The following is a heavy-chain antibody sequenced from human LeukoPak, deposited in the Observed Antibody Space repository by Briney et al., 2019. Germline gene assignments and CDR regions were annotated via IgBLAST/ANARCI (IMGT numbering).Heavy chain of an antibody. CDR3: ARWGSSGWYPMDV. CDR1: GFTFSTHW. Sequence: GGSLRLSCAASGFTFSTHWMHWVRQAPGKGLVWVSCINSDGSSPSYADSVKGRFTISRDNAKNTAYLQMNSLRAEDTAVYYCARWGSSGWYPMDVWGQGTTVTVSS. CDR2: INSDGSSP. D-gene: IGHD6-19*01. J-gene: IGHJ6*02. V-gene: IGHV3-74*01.